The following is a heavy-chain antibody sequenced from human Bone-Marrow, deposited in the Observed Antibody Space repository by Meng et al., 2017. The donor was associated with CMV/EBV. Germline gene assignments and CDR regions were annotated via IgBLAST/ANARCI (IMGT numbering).Heavy chain of an antibody. CDR2: ISGYNDNT. CDR3: ARSNSGDYDFWSGYSGGDHYVMVV. Sequence: ASVKVSCKASGYSFSTYGIIWVRQAPGQGLEWMGWISGYNDNTNYAQNLQGRVTMTTDRSTSTAYMELRSLRSDDTAVYYCARSNSGDYDFWSGYSGGDHYVMVVWGRGNTVNVAS. CDR1: GYSFSTYG. J-gene: IGHJ6*02. V-gene: IGHV1-18*01. D-gene: IGHD3-3*01.